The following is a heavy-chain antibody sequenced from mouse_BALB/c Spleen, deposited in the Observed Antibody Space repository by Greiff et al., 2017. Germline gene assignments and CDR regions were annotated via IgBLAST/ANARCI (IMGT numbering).Heavy chain of an antibody. CDR3: ARRYGNYDYYAMDY. V-gene: IGHV5-12-1*01. CDR2: ISSGGGST. J-gene: IGHJ4*01. CDR1: GFAFSSYD. D-gene: IGHD2-10*02. Sequence: EVKLQESGGGLVKPGGSLKLSCAASGFAFSSYDMSWVRQTPEKRLEWVAYISSGGGSTYYPDTVKGRFTISRDNAKNTLYLQMSSLKSEDTAMYYCARRYGNYDYYAMDYWGQGTSVTVSS.